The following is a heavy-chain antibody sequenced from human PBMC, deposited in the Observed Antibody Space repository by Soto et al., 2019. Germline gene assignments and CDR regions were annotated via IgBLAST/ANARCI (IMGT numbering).Heavy chain of an antibody. V-gene: IGHV4-4*02. CDR3: ARALFDGYSPAGY. D-gene: IGHD2-15*01. Sequence: QVHLQESGPGLVQPSGTMSLTCAVSGGSISGANFWSWVRQPPGKGPEWIGEIHPSGKTSYNPSPHXPSXISFDQSQNTLSLTLTVVTAAATAVYYCARALFDGYSPAGYCGPGTLATVSS. CDR1: GGSISGANF. CDR2: IHPSGKT. J-gene: IGHJ4*02.